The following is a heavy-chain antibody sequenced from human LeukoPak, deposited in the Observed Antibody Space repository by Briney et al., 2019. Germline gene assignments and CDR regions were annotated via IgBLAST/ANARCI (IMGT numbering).Heavy chain of an antibody. J-gene: IGHJ5*02. Sequence: GGSLRLSCAASGFTFSSYAMSWVRQAPGKGLEWVSAISGSGGSTYYADSVKVRFTISRDNSKNTLYLQMNSLRAEDTAVYYCAKVVGYSSSWYESWFDPWGQGTLVTVSS. CDR2: ISGSGGST. CDR1: GFTFSSYA. V-gene: IGHV3-23*01. CDR3: AKVVGYSSSWYESWFDP. D-gene: IGHD6-13*01.